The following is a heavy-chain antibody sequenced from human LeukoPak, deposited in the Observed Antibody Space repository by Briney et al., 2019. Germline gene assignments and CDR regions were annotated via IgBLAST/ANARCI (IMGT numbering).Heavy chain of an antibody. D-gene: IGHD6-19*01. Sequence: GGSLRLSCAASGFTFDDYGMSWVRQAPGKGLEWVSGINWNGGSAGYADSVKGRFTISRDNAKNSLYLQMNTLRAEDTAIYYCAKAGSSDWSRFDYWGQGTLVSVSS. J-gene: IGHJ4*02. CDR2: INWNGGSA. V-gene: IGHV3-20*04. CDR1: GFTFDDYG. CDR3: AKAGSSDWSRFDY.